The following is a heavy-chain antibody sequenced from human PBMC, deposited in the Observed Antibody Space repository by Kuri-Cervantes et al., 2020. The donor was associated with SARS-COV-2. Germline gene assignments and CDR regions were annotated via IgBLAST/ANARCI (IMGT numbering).Heavy chain of an antibody. CDR1: GYTFTAYY. V-gene: IGHV1-69*05. D-gene: IGHD1-26*01. J-gene: IGHJ6*03. CDR3: ARGRIVGARGYYYYMDV. Sequence: SVKVSCKASGYTFTAYYIHWVRQAPGQGLEWMGGIIPIFGTANYAQKFQGRVTITTDESTSTAHMELSSLRSEDTAVYYCARGRIVGARGYYYYMDVWGKGTTVTVSS. CDR2: IIPIFGTA.